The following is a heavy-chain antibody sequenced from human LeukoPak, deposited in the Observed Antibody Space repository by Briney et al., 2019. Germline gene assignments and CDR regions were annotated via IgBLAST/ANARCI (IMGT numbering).Heavy chain of an antibody. CDR2: ISSSGSTI. V-gene: IGHV3-11*01. D-gene: IGHD1-14*01. CDR3: AKPARTDYADY. Sequence: GGSLRLSCAASGFTFSDYYMSWIRQAPGKGLEWASYISSSGSTIYYADSVKGRFTISRDNAKNSLYLQMNSLRAEDTAVYYCAKPARTDYADYWGQGTLVTVSS. J-gene: IGHJ4*02. CDR1: GFTFSDYY.